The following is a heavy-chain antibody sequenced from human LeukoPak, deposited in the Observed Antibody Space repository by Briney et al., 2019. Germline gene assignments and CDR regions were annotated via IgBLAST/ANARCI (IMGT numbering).Heavy chain of an antibody. V-gene: IGHV3-7*01. D-gene: IGHD1-1*01. CDR1: GFTFSSYW. CDR3: AIATTGRGAFGS. CDR2: IKRDGREK. Sequence: GGSLRLSCVASGFTFSSYWMSWVRQAPGKGLEWVANIKRDGREKHYVDSVKGRFTISRDNSKNSLSLQMNSLTAEDTAIYYCAIATTGRGAFGSWGQGTLVSVSS. J-gene: IGHJ4*02.